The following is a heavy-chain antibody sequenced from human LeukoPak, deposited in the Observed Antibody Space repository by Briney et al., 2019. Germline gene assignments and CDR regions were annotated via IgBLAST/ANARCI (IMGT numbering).Heavy chain of an antibody. J-gene: IGHJ5*01. CDR3: ARGINWFDS. CDR1: GYTSGDYY. V-gene: IGHV1-2*02. Sequence: ASVKVSCKAPGYTSGDYYIHWVRQAPGQGLEWMGWIKPDSGGTDYAQRSQGRVTMTRDTSISTAYLELSGLRSDDTAVYYCARGINWFDSWGQGTVVTVSS. CDR2: IKPDSGGT. D-gene: IGHD3-10*01.